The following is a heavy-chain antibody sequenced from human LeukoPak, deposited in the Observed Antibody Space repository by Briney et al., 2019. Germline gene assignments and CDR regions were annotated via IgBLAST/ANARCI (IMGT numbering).Heavy chain of an antibody. CDR1: GLTFSSYW. J-gene: IGHJ4*02. D-gene: IGHD6-13*01. V-gene: IGHV3-7*01. CDR3: ARDIEAAGLFLDY. Sequence: GGSLRRSCAASGLTFSSYWMSWVRQAPGKGLEWVANKKYDGSEKDYVDSGKGRFTISRTKAKNSLYLQMNSLRAEATAVYYCARDIEAAGLFLDYWGQGTLVTVSS. CDR2: KKYDGSEK.